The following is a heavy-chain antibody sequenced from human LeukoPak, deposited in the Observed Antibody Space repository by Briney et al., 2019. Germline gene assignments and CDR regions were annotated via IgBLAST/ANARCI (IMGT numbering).Heavy chain of an antibody. Sequence: GGSLRLSCAASGFTFSTYGMHWVGQAPGKGREGVAFIRDDGSNKYYADSVKGRFTISRDNSKNTLYLQMNSLRAEDTAVYYCAKVSAPVAARPRYYSYYMDVWGKGTTVTVSS. J-gene: IGHJ6*03. CDR1: GFTFSTYG. V-gene: IGHV3-30*02. CDR2: IRDDGSNK. CDR3: AKVSAPVAARPRYYSYYMDV. D-gene: IGHD6-6*01.